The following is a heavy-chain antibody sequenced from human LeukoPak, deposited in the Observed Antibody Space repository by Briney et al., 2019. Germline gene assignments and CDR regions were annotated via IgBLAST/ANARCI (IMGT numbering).Heavy chain of an antibody. V-gene: IGHV3-48*01. CDR1: GFTFSSYS. CDR2: ISSSSSTI. D-gene: IGHD2-2*03. Sequence: PGGSLRLSCAASGFTFSSYSMNWVRQAPGKGLEWVSYISSSSSTIYYADSVKGRFTISRDNARNSLYLQMNSLRVEDTAVYYCARDLGLDGDWGQGTLVTVSS. CDR3: ARDLGLDGD. J-gene: IGHJ4*02.